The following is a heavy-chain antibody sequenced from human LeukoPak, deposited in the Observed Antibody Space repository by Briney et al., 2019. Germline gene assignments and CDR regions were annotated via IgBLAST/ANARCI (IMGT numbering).Heavy chain of an antibody. CDR1: GGSISNCIYH. CDR3: TRLRSGVAGDY. D-gene: IGHD6-19*01. Sequence: SETLSLTCTVSGGSISNCIYHWGWIRQPPGKGLEWIGSIYYRGNTYYNPSLKSRVTISVDTSKNQFSLKLSSVTAADTAVYYCTRLRSGVAGDYWGQGTLVTVSS. V-gene: IGHV4-39*01. CDR2: IYYRGNT. J-gene: IGHJ4*02.